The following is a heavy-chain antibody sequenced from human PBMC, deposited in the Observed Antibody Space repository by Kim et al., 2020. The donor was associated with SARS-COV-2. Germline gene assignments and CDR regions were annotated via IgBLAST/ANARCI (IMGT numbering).Heavy chain of an antibody. CDR1: GYTFTSYD. Sequence: ASVKVSCKASGYTFTSYDINWVRQATGQGLEWMGWMNPNSGNTGYAQKFQGRVTMTRNTSISTAYMELSSLRSEDTAVYYCASSEDSRPTHYYGSGSFQKSIDYWGQGTLVTVSS. J-gene: IGHJ4*02. V-gene: IGHV1-8*01. CDR2: MNPNSGNT. D-gene: IGHD3-10*01. CDR3: ASSEDSRPTHYYGSGSFQKSIDY.